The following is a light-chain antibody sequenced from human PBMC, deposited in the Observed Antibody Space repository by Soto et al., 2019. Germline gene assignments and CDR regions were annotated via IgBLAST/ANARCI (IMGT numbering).Light chain of an antibody. V-gene: IGLV2-14*01. CDR3: SSYTSTGTPYV. CDR2: EVS. Sequence: QSVLTQPASVSGSPGQSITISCTGTSSDIGYYNYVSWYQQYPGRAPKVMIFEVSHRPSGVSDRFSDSKSGNTASLTISGLQAEDEADYYCSSYTSTGTPYVFGTRIKV. CDR1: SSDIGYYNY. J-gene: IGLJ1*01.